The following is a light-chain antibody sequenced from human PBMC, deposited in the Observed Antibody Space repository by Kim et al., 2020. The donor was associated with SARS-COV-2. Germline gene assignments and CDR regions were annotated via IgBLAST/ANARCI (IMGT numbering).Light chain of an antibody. CDR1: QSISSY. J-gene: IGKJ2*01. Sequence: DIQMTQSPSYLSASVGDRVTITCRASQSISSYLNWYQQRPGKAPKLLIYAASSLRSGVPSRFSGSGSGSDFTLTISSLQPEDFATYYCQQSYSTPPDTFGQGTKLEI. V-gene: IGKV1-39*01. CDR3: QQSYSTPPDT. CDR2: AAS.